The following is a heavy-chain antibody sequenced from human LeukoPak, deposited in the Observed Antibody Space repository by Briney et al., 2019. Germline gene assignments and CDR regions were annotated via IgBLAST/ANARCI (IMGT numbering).Heavy chain of an antibody. J-gene: IGHJ4*02. V-gene: IGHV1-18*01. Sequence: ASVKVSCKASGYTFTSYGISWVRQAPVQGLEWMGWISAYNGNTNYAQKLQGRVTMTTDTSTSTAYMELRSLRSDDTAVYYCARGVTIFGVVGLNFDYWGQGTLVTVSS. D-gene: IGHD3-3*01. CDR3: ARGVTIFGVVGLNFDY. CDR2: ISAYNGNT. CDR1: GYTFTSYG.